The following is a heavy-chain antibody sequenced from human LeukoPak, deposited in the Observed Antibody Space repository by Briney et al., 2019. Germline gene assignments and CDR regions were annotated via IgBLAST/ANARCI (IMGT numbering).Heavy chain of an antibody. J-gene: IGHJ4*02. CDR2: IYHSGST. CDR1: GYSISSGYY. Sequence: SETLSLTCTVSGYSISSGYYWGWIRQPPGKGLEWIGSIYHSGSTYYNPSLKSRVTISVDTSKNQFSLKLSSVTAADTAVYYCARDYYDSSGYPETYFDYWGQGTLVTVSS. V-gene: IGHV4-38-2*02. CDR3: ARDYYDSSGYPETYFDY. D-gene: IGHD3-22*01.